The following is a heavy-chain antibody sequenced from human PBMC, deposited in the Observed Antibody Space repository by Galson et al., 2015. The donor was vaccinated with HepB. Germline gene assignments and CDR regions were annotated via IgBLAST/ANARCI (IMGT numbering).Heavy chain of an antibody. J-gene: IGHJ4*02. Sequence: DSVKGRFTISRDNSKNSLYLDMNSLTLEDTALYSCAKGYCTSTSCYTGSIDYWGRGTLVTVSS. V-gene: IGHV3-43*01. D-gene: IGHD2-2*02. CDR3: AKGYCTSTSCYTGSIDY.